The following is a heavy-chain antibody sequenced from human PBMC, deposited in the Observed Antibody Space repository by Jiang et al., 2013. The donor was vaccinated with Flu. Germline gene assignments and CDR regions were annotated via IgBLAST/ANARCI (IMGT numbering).Heavy chain of an antibody. V-gene: IGHV3-30*18. CDR2: ISYDGSNK. J-gene: IGHJ4*02. CDR1: GFTFSSYG. Sequence: QLLESGGGVVQPGRSLRLSRAASGFTFSSYGMHWVRQAPGKGLEWVAVISYDGSNKYYADSVKGRFTISRDNSKNTLYLQMNSLRAEDTAVYYCAKDDFVAAAGDWGQGTLVTVSS. D-gene: IGHD6-13*01. CDR3: AKDDFVAAAGD.